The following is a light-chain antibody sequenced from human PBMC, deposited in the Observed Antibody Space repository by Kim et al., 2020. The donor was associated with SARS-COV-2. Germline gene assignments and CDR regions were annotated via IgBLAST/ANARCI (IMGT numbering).Light chain of an antibody. CDR3: QSYDSSLSGWV. CDR1: SSNIGAGYE. Sequence: QTVSNSCADNSSNIGAGYEVHWYQQLPGTAPKLRIYGNDNRPSGVPDRFSGSRSGTSASLAITGLQAEDEADYYCQSYDSSLSGWVFGGGTQLTVL. V-gene: IGLV1-40*01. J-gene: IGLJ3*02. CDR2: GND.